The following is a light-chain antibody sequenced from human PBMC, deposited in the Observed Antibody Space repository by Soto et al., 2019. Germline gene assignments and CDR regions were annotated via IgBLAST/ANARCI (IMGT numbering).Light chain of an antibody. CDR2: DAS. Sequence: DIQITQSPSTLSASVGDRVTIACRASQSISSWLAWYQQKPGKAPKLLIYDASSLESGVPSRFSGSGSGTEFSLTISSLQPDDFATYYCQQYNDYPWTFGQGTKMEIK. CDR3: QQYNDYPWT. V-gene: IGKV1-5*01. J-gene: IGKJ1*01. CDR1: QSISSW.